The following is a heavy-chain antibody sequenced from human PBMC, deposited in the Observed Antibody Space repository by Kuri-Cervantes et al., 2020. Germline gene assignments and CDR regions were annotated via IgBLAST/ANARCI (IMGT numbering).Heavy chain of an antibody. D-gene: IGHD1-7*01. CDR2: INPSGGST. J-gene: IGHJ6*03. Sequence: ASVKVSCKASGYTFTSYYMHWVRQAPGQGLEWMGIINPSGGSTSYAQKFQGRVTMTRDTSTSTVYVELSSLRSEDTAVYYCARDRAGTMVSPYYMDVWGKGTTVTVSS. CDR3: ARDRAGTMVSPYYMDV. CDR1: GYTFTSYY. V-gene: IGHV1-46*01.